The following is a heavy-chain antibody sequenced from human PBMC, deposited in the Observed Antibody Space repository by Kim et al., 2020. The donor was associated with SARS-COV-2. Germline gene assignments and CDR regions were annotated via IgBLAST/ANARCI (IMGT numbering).Heavy chain of an antibody. CDR2: ISGSGITT. J-gene: IGHJ4*02. CDR1: GFTFSNYA. V-gene: IGHV3-23*01. CDR3: AKDHRH. Sequence: GGSLRLSCAASGFTFSNYAMSWVRQAPGRGLEWVASISGSGITTYHADYVKGRFTISRDNSKNTLYLQLNSLRAEDTALYYCAKDHRHWGQGTLVSVSS.